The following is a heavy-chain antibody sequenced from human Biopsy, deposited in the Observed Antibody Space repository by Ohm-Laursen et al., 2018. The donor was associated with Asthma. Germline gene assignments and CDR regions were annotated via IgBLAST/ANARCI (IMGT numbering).Heavy chain of an antibody. CDR2: IMTVLGTT. Sequence: GASVKVSCKAPGGTFSNFAISWVRQAPGQGLEWLGGIMTVLGTTNYAQKFQGRVTITADESPSTAYMEVTSLRSEDTAIYYCARCQVGYSSGWSLLLKKIYYSGMDVWGQGTAVTVSS. J-gene: IGHJ6*02. V-gene: IGHV1-69*13. CDR3: ARCQVGYSSGWSLLLKKIYYSGMDV. D-gene: IGHD6-19*01. CDR1: GGTFSNFA.